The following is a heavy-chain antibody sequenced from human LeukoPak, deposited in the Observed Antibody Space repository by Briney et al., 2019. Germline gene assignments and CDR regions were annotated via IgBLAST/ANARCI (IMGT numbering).Heavy chain of an antibody. CDR1: GYSISSGYY. D-gene: IGHD1-20*01. J-gene: IGHJ4*02. V-gene: IGHV4-38-2*02. Sequence: SETLSLTCTVSGYSISSGYYWGWIRQPPGKGLEWIGSIYHSXSTYYNPSLKSRVTISVDTSKNQFSLKLSSVTAADTAVYYCAXRXLXXLTFDYWGQGTLVTVSS. CDR2: IYHSXST. CDR3: AXRXLXXLTFDY.